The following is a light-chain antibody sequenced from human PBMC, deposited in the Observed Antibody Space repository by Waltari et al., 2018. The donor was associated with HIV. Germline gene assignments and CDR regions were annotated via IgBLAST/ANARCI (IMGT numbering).Light chain of an antibody. Sequence: QLVLTQSPTASASLGASVRLTCTLSSEHWRYAIAWHQQPPEKGPRYLMTVNMDGSNNKGDGIPDRFSGSMSGAERYLSISSLQSEDEADYYCQTWGTGTVVFGGGTKLTVL. CDR1: SEHWRYA. J-gene: IGLJ3*02. CDR3: QTWGTGTVV. CDR2: VNMDGSN. V-gene: IGLV4-69*01.